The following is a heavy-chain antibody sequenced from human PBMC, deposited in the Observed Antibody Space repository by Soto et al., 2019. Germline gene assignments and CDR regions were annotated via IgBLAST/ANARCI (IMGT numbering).Heavy chain of an antibody. CDR2: MYAGGTT. D-gene: IGHD6-6*01. Sequence: AGGSLRLSCAASGFTVSSSYMTWVRHVPGKGLEWVSVMYAGGTTYYANSVKGRFTFSRDNSKNMMYLQMNNLRAEDTAMYYCAREFRDGSNTRLAFDPWGQGTLVTVSS. V-gene: IGHV3-66*01. CDR3: AREFRDGSNTRLAFDP. J-gene: IGHJ5*02. CDR1: GFTVSSSY.